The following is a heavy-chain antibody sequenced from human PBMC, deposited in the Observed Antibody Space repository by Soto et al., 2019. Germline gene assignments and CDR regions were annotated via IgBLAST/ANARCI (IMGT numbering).Heavy chain of an antibody. V-gene: IGHV3-48*02. D-gene: IGHD6-19*01. CDR2: ISSSSSTI. CDR1: GFTFSSYS. Sequence: EVQLVESGGGLVQPGGSLRLSCAASGFTFSSYSMNWVRQAPGKGLEWVSYISSSSSTIYYADSVKGRFTISRDNAKNSLYLQMISLRDEDTAVYYCVCFSSGWSMDYWGQGTLVTVSS. J-gene: IGHJ4*02. CDR3: VCFSSGWSMDY.